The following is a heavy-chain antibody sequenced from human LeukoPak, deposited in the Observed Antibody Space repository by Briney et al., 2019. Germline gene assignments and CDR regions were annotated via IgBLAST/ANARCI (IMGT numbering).Heavy chain of an antibody. J-gene: IGHJ1*01. Sequence: PGGSLRLSCAASGFTFSSYGMHWVRQAPGKGLEWVAFIRYDGSNKYYADSVKGRFTISRDNSKNTLYLQMNSLRAEDTAVYYCAKDLIVGATPHQYFQHWGQGTLVTVSS. V-gene: IGHV3-30*02. CDR3: AKDLIVGATPHQYFQH. CDR1: GFTFSSYG. CDR2: IRYDGSNK. D-gene: IGHD1-26*01.